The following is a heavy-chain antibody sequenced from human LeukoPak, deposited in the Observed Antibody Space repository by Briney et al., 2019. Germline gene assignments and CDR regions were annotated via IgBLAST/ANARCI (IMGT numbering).Heavy chain of an antibody. J-gene: IGHJ4*02. Sequence: SQTLSLTCTVSGGSISSGDYYWSWIRQPPGKGLEWIGYIYYSGSTYYNPSLKSRVTISVDTSKNQFSLKLSSVTAADTAVYYCASLIVGATSVDYWGQGTLVAVSS. D-gene: IGHD1-26*01. CDR1: GGSISSGDYY. V-gene: IGHV4-30-4*08. CDR2: IYYSGST. CDR3: ASLIVGATSVDY.